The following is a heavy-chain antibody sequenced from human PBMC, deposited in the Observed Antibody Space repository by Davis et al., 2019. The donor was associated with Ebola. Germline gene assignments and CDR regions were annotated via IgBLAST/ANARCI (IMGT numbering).Heavy chain of an antibody. CDR2: INAGNGNT. CDR3: ARRDYGDYYDAFDI. CDR1: GYTFTNYA. V-gene: IGHV1-3*01. D-gene: IGHD4-17*01. J-gene: IGHJ3*02. Sequence: ASVKVSCKASGYTFTNYAMHWVRQAPGQRLEWMGWINAGNGNTKYSQRFQGRVTITRDTSASTAYMELRSLRSDDTAVYYCARRDYGDYYDAFDIWGQGTMVTVSS.